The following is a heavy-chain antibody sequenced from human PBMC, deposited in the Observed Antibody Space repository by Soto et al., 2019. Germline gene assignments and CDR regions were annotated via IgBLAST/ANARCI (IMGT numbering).Heavy chain of an antibody. CDR2: ISSSSSYI. CDR3: ARKQDCSSPRCHFDY. V-gene: IGHV3-21*01. CDR1: GFTFSSYS. J-gene: IGHJ4*02. D-gene: IGHD2-2*01. Sequence: GGSLRLSCAASGFTFSSYSMNWVRQAPGKGLEWVSSISSSSSYIYYADSVKGRFTISRDNAKNSLYLQMNSLRDEDAAVYYCARKQDCSSPRCHFDYWGQGTLVTVSS.